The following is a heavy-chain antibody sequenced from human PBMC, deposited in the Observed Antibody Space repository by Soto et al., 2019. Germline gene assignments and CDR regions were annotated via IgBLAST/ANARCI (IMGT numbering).Heavy chain of an antibody. V-gene: IGHV4-59*08. J-gene: IGHJ5*02. CDR3: ARHVVESLSFGERVHDFDP. D-gene: IGHD3-10*01. CDR2: FYYTGIT. CDR1: GGSISNYY. Sequence: LSLTCTVSGGSISNYYWSWIRQPPGKGLEWSGDFYYTGITKYNPSLKSRMSMSVETSKNQFSLKLSSVTAAETAVYYRARHVVESLSFGERVHDFDPWGYGTLVTVPS.